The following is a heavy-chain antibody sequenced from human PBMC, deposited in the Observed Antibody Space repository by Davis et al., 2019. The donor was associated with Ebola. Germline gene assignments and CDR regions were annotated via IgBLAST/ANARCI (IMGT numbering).Heavy chain of an antibody. CDR3: ANEGYSYGDYYYYYGMDV. V-gene: IGHV3-21*04. J-gene: IGHJ6*02. Sequence: GGSLRLSCAASGFTFSSYAMHWVRQAPGKGLEWVSSISSSSSYIYYADSVKGRFTISRDNSKNTLYLQMNSLRAEDTAVYYCANEGYSYGDYYYYYGMDVWGQGTTVTVSS. CDR1: GFTFSSYA. D-gene: IGHD5-18*01. CDR2: ISSSSSYI.